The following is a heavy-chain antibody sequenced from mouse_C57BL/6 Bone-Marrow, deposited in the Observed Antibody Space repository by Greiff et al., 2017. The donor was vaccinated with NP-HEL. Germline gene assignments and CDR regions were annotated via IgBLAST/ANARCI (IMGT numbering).Heavy chain of an antibody. CDR1: GYTFTSYW. CDR3: ARSAAYTYYAMDY. V-gene: IGHV1-59*01. J-gene: IGHJ4*01. CDR2: IDPSDSYT. Sequence: VQLQQPGAELVRPGTSVKLSCKASGYTFTSYWMHWVQQRPGQGLEWIGVIDPSDSYTNYNQKFKGKATLTVDTSSSTAYMQLSSLTSEDSAVYYCARSAAYTYYAMDYWGQGTSVTVSS.